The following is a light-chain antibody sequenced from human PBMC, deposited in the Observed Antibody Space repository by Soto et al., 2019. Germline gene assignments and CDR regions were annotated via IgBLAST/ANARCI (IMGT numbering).Light chain of an antibody. J-gene: IGKJ1*01. CDR2: KAS. Sequence: DIKMTQSPSSLSASVGDRATITCRASQGIRNDLGWYQQKPGKAPKLLIYKASTLESGVPSRFSGSGSGTEFTLTISSLQPDDFATYYCQQYNTNSWTFGQGTKVDIK. V-gene: IGKV1-5*03. CDR3: QQYNTNSWT. CDR1: QGIRND.